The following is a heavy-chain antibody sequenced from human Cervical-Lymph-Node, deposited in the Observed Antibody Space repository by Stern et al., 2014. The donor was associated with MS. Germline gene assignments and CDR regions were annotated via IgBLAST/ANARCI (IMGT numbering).Heavy chain of an antibody. Sequence: VQLVESGAEVKKPGASVKVSCKASGYSFTAYYMHWVRQAPGQGLEWMGWIYPNSGGTKSAQNFQGRVTMTRDTSISTFYMELSGLTSDDTAVFYCARERHSMDVWGQGTTVTVSS. J-gene: IGHJ6*02. CDR2: IYPNSGGT. CDR1: GYSFTAYY. V-gene: IGHV1-2*02. CDR3: ARERHSMDV.